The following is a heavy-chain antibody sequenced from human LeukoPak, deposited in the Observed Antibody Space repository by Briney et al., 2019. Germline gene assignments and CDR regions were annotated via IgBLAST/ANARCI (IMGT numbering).Heavy chain of an antibody. CDR3: AKTHRGSVVVAAPFDY. CDR2: ISDSGANT. V-gene: IGHV3-23*01. Sequence: GGSLRLSCVASGFTFSSYTMSWVRQAPGKGLEWVSAISDSGANTYYADSVKGRFTISRDNSKNTLYLQMNSLRAEDTAVYYCAKTHRGSVVVAAPFDYWGQGTLVTVSS. J-gene: IGHJ4*02. CDR1: GFTFSSYT. D-gene: IGHD2-15*01.